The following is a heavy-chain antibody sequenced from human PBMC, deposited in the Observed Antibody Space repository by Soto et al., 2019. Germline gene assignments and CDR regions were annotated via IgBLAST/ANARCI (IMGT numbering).Heavy chain of an antibody. V-gene: IGHV1-69*02. CDR2: FNPILTMS. CDR1: GDTFNFYT. CDR3: ATSSGSGYRAFDF. Sequence: QVQLVQSGADVKKPGSSVKVSCKASGDTFNFYTINWVRQAPGLGLEWMGRFNPILTMSNYAQKFEGRVRITADKSTSTAYMELSRLRAEDTAMYYCATSSGSGYRAFDFWGQGALVTVSS. J-gene: IGHJ4*02. D-gene: IGHD3-10*01.